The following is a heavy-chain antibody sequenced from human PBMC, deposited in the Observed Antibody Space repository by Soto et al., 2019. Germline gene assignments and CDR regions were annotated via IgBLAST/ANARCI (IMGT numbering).Heavy chain of an antibody. CDR3: ARDQQRMAAAGLTNLFDI. CDR2: INSDGSST. D-gene: IGHD6-13*01. J-gene: IGHJ3*02. CDR1: GFTFSSYW. V-gene: IGHV3-74*01. Sequence: GGSLRLSCAASGFTFSSYWMHWVRQAPGKGLVWVSRINSDGSSTSYADSVKGRFTISRDNAKNTLYLQMNSLRAEDTAVYYCARDQQRMAAAGLTNLFDIWGQGTMVIVSS.